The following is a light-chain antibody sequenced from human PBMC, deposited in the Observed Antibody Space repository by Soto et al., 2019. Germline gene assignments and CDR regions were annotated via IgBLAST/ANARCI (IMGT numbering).Light chain of an antibody. CDR2: GAS. CDR3: QQYDNWPLT. CDR1: QSVSSN. Sequence: EIAMTQSPATLPVSPGERATLSCRASQSVSSNLAWYQQKPGQAPRFLIYGASTRATGIPARFSGSGSGTEFTLTISSLQSEDFAVYYCQQYDNWPLTFGGGTKVDI. J-gene: IGKJ4*01. V-gene: IGKV3-15*01.